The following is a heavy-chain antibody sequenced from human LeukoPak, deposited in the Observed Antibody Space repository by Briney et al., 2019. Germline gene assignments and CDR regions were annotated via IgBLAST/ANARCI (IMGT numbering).Heavy chain of an antibody. CDR2: IYYSGST. Sequence: SETLSLTCTVSGGSISSYYWSWIRQPPGKGLEWIGYIYYSGSTNYNPSLKSRVTISVDTSKNQFSLNLSSVTAADTAVYYCASNYYDSSAMAYWGQGTLVTVSS. J-gene: IGHJ4*02. V-gene: IGHV4-59*01. CDR1: GGSISSYY. D-gene: IGHD3-22*01. CDR3: ASNYYDSSAMAY.